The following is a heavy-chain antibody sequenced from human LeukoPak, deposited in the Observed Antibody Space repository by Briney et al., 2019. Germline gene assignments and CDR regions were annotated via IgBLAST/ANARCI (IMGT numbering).Heavy chain of an antibody. CDR3: ARQGNIDY. CDR2: INGDGTRT. Sequence: PGGSLRLSCAASGXTFGNYWMNWVRQAPGKGLMWVSYINGDGTRTHYADSVKGRFTISRDNAKNTVYLQMNSLRVEDTAVYYCARQGNIDYWGQGSLVSVSS. V-gene: IGHV3-74*01. CDR1: GXTFGNYW. J-gene: IGHJ4*02.